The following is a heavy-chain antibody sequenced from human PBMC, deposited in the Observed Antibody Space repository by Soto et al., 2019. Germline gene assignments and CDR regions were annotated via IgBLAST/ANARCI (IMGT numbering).Heavy chain of an antibody. CDR1: GGSISSGGYS. V-gene: IGHV4-30-2*01. D-gene: IGHD4-17*01. J-gene: IGHJ4*02. CDR3: ARGMTTVTTFDY. CDR2: IYHSGST. Sequence: QLQLQESGSGLVKPSQTLSLTCAVSGGSISSGGYSCNWIRQPPGKGLEWIGYIYHSGSTYYNPSIKSRVTTSVDRSTNQFSLKLSSVTAADTAVYYCARGMTTVTTFDYWGQGTLVTVSS.